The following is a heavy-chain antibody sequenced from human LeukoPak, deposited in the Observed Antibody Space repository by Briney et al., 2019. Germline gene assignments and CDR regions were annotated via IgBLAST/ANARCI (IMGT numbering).Heavy chain of an antibody. J-gene: IGHJ4*02. CDR1: GYTFTGYY. V-gene: IGHV1-2*02. CDR3: ARGGSIAAAGTLLYYFDY. D-gene: IGHD6-13*01. CDR2: INPNSGGT. Sequence: ASVKVSCKASGYTFTGYYMHWVRQAPGQGLEWMGWINPNSGGTNYAQKFQGRVTMTRDTSIGTAYMELSRLRSDDTAVYYCARGGSIAAAGTLLYYFDYWGQGTLVTVSS.